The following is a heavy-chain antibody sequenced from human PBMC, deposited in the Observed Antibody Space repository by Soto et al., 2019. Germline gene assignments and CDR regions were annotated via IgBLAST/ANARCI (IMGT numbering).Heavy chain of an antibody. CDR1: GFTFSDYY. D-gene: IGHD5-12*01. CDR2: ISSSGTYT. Sequence: QVQLVASGGGLVKPGGSLRLSCAASGFTFSDYYMTWIRQAPGRGLEWVSYISSSGTYTNYADSVKGRFTISRDNDKNSLYLQMNSLRAEDTAVCYCARTATSRTNWFDPWGQGTLVTVSS. V-gene: IGHV3-11*06. J-gene: IGHJ5*02. CDR3: ARTATSRTNWFDP.